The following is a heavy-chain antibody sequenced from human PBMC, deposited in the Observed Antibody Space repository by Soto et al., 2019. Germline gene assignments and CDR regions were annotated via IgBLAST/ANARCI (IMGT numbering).Heavy chain of an antibody. V-gene: IGHV1-58*02. D-gene: IGHD2-15*01. CDR1: GFTFTSSV. CDR2: IVVGSGNT. Sequence: SVKISCKASGFTFTSSVIQWLRQARGQRLEWIGWIVVGSGNTNYAQKFQERLTITRDMSTSTAYMELRSLRSDDTAVYYCARGYCRGGICYEGDYWGKGTPVPVS. J-gene: IGHJ4*02. CDR3: ARGYCRGGICYEGDY.